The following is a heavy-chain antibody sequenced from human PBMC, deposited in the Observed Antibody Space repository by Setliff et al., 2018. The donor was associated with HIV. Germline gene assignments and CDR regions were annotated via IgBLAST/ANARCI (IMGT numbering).Heavy chain of an antibody. CDR3: ARGDFYDSSGYFTDAFDI. CDR1: GFILSNYA. J-gene: IGHJ3*02. Sequence: GGSLRLSCAASGFILSNYAVSWVRQAPGKGLEWVSGIDSRGTYIYYADSVKGRFIISRDNDKNLVYLQMNTLRAEDTAVYYCARGDFYDSSGYFTDAFDIWGQGTMVTVSS. D-gene: IGHD3-22*01. CDR2: IDSRGTYI. V-gene: IGHV3-21*04.